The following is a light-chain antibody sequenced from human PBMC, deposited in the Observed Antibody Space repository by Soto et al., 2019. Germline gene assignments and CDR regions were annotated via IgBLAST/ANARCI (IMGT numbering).Light chain of an antibody. CDR1: QGISSS. CDR2: DVS. CDR3: NQFTNYPEFT. J-gene: IGKJ4*01. V-gene: IGKV1D-13*01. Sequence: AIQLTQSPSSLSASVGDRVTITCRASQGISSSFAWYQQKPGKSPNLLIYDVSSLESGVPSRFSGSGSGTDFPLTISSLQPEAFATYYCNQFTNYPEFTFGGGTKVEIK.